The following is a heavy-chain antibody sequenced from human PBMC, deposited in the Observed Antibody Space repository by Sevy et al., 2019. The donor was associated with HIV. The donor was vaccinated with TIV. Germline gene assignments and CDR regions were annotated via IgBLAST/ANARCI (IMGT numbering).Heavy chain of an antibody. CDR2: ISSSSSTI. D-gene: IGHD2-15*01. CDR1: GFTFSSYS. J-gene: IGHJ5*02. Sequence: GGSLRLSCAASGFTFSSYSMNWVRQAPGKGLEWVSYISSSSSTIYYADSVKGRFTISRDNAKNSLYLQMNSLRDEDTAVYYCARGHSKYFSGGSCYSMAYNWFDPWGQGTLVTVSS. CDR3: ARGHSKYFSGGSCYSMAYNWFDP. V-gene: IGHV3-48*02.